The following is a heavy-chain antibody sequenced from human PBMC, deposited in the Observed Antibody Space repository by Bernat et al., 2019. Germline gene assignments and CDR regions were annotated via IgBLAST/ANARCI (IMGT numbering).Heavy chain of an antibody. V-gene: IGHV3-33*01. Sequence: QVQLVESGGGVVQPGRSLRLSCAASGFTFSSYGMHWVRQAPGKGLEWVAVIWYDGSNKYYADSVNGRFTISRDNSKNTLYLQMNSLRAEDTAVYYCARDQRSGSYYKSAFDIWGQGTMVTVSS. CDR1: GFTFSSYG. CDR2: IWYDGSNK. D-gene: IGHD3-10*01. CDR3: ARDQRSGSYYKSAFDI. J-gene: IGHJ3*02.